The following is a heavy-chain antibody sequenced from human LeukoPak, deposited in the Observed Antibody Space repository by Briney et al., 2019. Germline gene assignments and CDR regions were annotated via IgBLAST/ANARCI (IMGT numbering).Heavy chain of an antibody. CDR3: ARDNGGTAMAYYYYYYMDV. CDR1: GYTFTGYY. D-gene: IGHD5-18*01. CDR2: INPNSGGT. V-gene: IGHV1-2*02. J-gene: IGHJ6*03. Sequence: ASVKVSCKASGYTFTGYYMHWVRQAPGQGLEWMGWINPNSGGTNYAQKFQGRVTMTRDTSISTAYMELSRLRSDDTAVYYCARDNGGTAMAYYYYYYMDVWGKGTTVTISS.